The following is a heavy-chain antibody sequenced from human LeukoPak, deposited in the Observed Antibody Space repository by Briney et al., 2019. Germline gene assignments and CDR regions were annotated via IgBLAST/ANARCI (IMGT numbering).Heavy chain of an antibody. CDR1: GYTFTSYY. CDR2: IIPIFGTA. CDR3: AKDSSSGAY. V-gene: IGHV1-69*05. J-gene: IGHJ4*02. Sequence: SVKVSCKASGYTFTSYYMHWVRQAPGQGLEWMGGIIPIFGTANYAQKFQGRVTITTDESTSTAYMELSSLRSEDTAVYYCAKDSSSGAYWGQGTLVTVSS. D-gene: IGHD6-6*01.